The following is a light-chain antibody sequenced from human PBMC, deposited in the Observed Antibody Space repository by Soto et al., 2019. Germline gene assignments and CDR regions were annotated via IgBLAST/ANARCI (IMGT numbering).Light chain of an antibody. Sequence: DTQMTQSPSSLPASVADRVTITCRASQSISNHLNWYLQKPGKAPKLLIYDASSLESGVPSRFSGSRSGTEFTLTINSLQPDDFATYYCQHYNTNPYTFGQGTKLEIK. CDR3: QHYNTNPYT. J-gene: IGKJ2*01. CDR1: QSISNH. V-gene: IGKV1-5*01. CDR2: DAS.